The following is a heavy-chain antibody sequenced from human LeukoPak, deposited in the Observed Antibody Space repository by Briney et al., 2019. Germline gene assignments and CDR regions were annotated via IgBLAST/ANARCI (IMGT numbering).Heavy chain of an antibody. J-gene: IGHJ3*01. D-gene: IGHD1-1*01. CDR2: MSPNSGNT. CDR1: GYTFTSYD. CDR3: ARGRHNNC. Sequence: ASVKVSCKASGYTFTSYDISWVRQATGQGLEWVGWMSPNSGNTGYAQKFQGRVIMTRNTSISTAYMELSGLTSEDTAVYYCARGRHNNCWGQGTMVTVSS. V-gene: IGHV1-8*01.